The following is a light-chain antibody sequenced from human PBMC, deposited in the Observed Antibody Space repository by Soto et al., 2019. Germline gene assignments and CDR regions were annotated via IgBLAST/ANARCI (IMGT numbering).Light chain of an antibody. CDR1: QTIAGNF. J-gene: IGKJ4*01. V-gene: IGKV3-20*01. CDR2: AAS. CDR3: HQYTSSHGLS. Sequence: EIVLTQSPVTLSLSPGERATLSCAASQTIAGNFLAWYQHRPGRAPRLLIYAASSRATGIPDRFSGSGSGTEFTLTISRLEPEDFAVYYCHQYTSSHGLSFGGGTKVEI.